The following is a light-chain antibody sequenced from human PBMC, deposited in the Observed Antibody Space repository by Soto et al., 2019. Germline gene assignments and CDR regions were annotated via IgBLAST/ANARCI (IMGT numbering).Light chain of an antibody. CDR3: QQYYTTLS. J-gene: IGKJ4*01. V-gene: IGKV4-1*01. CDR2: WAS. Sequence: DIVMTQSPDSLAVSLGERATINCKSSQSVLYNSDNKNYLAWYQQKAGQPPKLLMYWASTRDSGVPDRFSGSRSGADFTLTINNLQAEDVAVYYCQQYYTTLSFGGGTKGEIK. CDR1: QSVLYNSDNKNY.